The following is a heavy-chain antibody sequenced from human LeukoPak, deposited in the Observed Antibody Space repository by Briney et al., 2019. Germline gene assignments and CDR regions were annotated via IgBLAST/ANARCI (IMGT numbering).Heavy chain of an antibody. V-gene: IGHV3-21*01. D-gene: IGHD6-19*01. CDR2: ISSSSSYI. Sequence: KPGGSLRLSCAASGFTFSSYSMNWVSQAPGKGLEWVSSISSSSSYIYYADSVKGRFTISRDNAKNSLYLQMNSLRAEDTAVYYCASSPAVAGTGRGQGTLVTVSS. CDR3: ASSPAVAGTG. CDR1: GFTFSSYS. J-gene: IGHJ4*02.